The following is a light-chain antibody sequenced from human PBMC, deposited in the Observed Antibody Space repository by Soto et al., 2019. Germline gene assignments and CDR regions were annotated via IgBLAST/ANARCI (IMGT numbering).Light chain of an antibody. CDR3: SSYTTSSTL. V-gene: IGLV2-14*03. CDR1: SIDIGGNNY. Sequence: QSALTQPASVSGSPGQSITISCTGTSIDIGGNNYVSWYQQHPGKAPKLMIYDVTNRPSGVSNRFSGSKSGNTASLTISGLQAEDEADYYCSSYTTSSTLFGGGTKLNVL. J-gene: IGLJ2*01. CDR2: DVT.